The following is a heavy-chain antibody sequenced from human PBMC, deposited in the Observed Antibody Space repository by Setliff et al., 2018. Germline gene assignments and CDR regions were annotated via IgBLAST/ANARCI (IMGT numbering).Heavy chain of an antibody. D-gene: IGHD3-16*01. J-gene: IGHJ3*02. CDR1: GFTSSMYG. V-gene: IGHV3-33*01. CDR3: ARDPAYGAFDI. CDR2: IWYDGSNK. Sequence: GESLKISCAASGFTSSMYGVHWVRQAPGKGLEWVAFIWYDGSNKYYVDSVKGRFTVSRDNSKDTLYLQMNGLRAEDTAVYYCARDPAYGAFDIWGQGTMVTVSS.